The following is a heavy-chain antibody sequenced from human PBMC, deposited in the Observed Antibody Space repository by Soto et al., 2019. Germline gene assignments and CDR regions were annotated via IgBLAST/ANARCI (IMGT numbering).Heavy chain of an antibody. D-gene: IGHD3-3*01. V-gene: IGHV1-2*02. J-gene: IGHJ6*02. CDR2: TNPNSGGT. CDR1: GYTFTGYY. Sequence: ASVKVSCKASGYTFTGYYMHWVRQAPGQGLEWMGWTNPNSGGTNYAQKFQGRVTMTRDTSISTAYMELSRLRSDDTAVYYYARGSSYYDFWSGSHLYYGMDVWGQGTTVTVSS. CDR3: ARGSSYYDFWSGSHLYYGMDV.